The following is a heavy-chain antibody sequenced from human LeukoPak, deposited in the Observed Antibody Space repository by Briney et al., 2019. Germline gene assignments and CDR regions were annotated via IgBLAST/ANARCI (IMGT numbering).Heavy chain of an antibody. CDR3: VKVRGRARVGYFDY. CDR2: INKDGSVI. V-gene: IGHV3-74*01. Sequence: GGSLRLSCAASGFTFSSSWIHWVRQAPGKGLVWVSRINKDGSVIDYAASVKGRFSISRDNAKNTLYLQMNSLRVEDTAIYYCVKVRGRARVGYFDYWGQGALVTVSS. D-gene: IGHD1-26*01. J-gene: IGHJ4*02. CDR1: GFTFSSSW.